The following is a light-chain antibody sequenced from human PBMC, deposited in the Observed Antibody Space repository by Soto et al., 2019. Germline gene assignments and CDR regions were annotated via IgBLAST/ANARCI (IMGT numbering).Light chain of an antibody. CDR1: QTIAMY. J-gene: IGKJ2*01. CDR3: QQSFTTPYT. CDR2: TTS. V-gene: IGKV1-39*01. Sequence: DNQMTQSPSSLSASVGDRVTITCRASQTIAMYVNWFQQKPGKAPKPLIYTTSSLQSGVPPRFSGSGSATDFTLTISRLQPEDSATYYCQQSFTTPYTFGQGTKLEIK.